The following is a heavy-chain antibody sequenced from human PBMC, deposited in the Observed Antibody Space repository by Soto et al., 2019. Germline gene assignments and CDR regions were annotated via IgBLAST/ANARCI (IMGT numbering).Heavy chain of an antibody. CDR1: GAALSSGVYF. CDR3: TREQSDDNYFDP. J-gene: IGHJ5*02. D-gene: IGHD6-19*01. V-gene: IGHV4-61*08. Sequence: SETLSLTCTASGAALSSGVYFYTWVRQPPGKGLEWLGYIYYSGGTNYNPSLKSRVTISLDKSKSQFSLRLISVTAADTAVYYCTREQSDDNYFDPWGQGTLVTVSS. CDR2: IYYSGGT.